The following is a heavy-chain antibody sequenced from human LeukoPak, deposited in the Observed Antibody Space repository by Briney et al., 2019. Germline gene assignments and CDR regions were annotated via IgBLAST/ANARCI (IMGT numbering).Heavy chain of an antibody. V-gene: IGHV3-23*01. CDR2: ISASGVMT. CDR1: GFTFSSYW. D-gene: IGHD1-26*01. CDR3: AKDRSIGTYYTFDH. Sequence: PGGSLRLSCAASGFTFSSYWMSWVRQAPGKGLEWVSSISASGVMTYYADSVKGRFTVSRDTSKNSLYLQMSSLTAADTAVYYYAKDRSIGTYYTFDHWGQGTLVTVSS. J-gene: IGHJ4*02.